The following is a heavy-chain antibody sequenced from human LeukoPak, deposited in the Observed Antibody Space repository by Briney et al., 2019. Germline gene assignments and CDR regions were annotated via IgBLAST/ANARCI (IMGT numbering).Heavy chain of an antibody. D-gene: IGHD3-10*02. CDR1: GYTFTTYY. Sequence: ASVKVSCKASGYTFTTYYVHWVRQAPGQGLEWMGIINPSGGSTTYAQKFQGRVTMTRDTSSSTVYMELSSLRSEDTAVYFCARGGITMFYDCWGQGILVTVSS. J-gene: IGHJ4*02. V-gene: IGHV1-46*01. CDR3: ARGGITMFYDC. CDR2: INPSGGST.